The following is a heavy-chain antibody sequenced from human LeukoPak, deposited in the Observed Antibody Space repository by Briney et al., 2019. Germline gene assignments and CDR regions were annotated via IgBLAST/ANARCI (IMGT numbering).Heavy chain of an antibody. D-gene: IGHD3-3*01. J-gene: IGHJ4*02. CDR1: GFTFNNAW. CDR3: ANGRFWSGSQS. V-gene: IGHV3-15*01. Sequence: GGSLRLSCAASGFTFNNAWMSWVRQAPGKGLEWVGRFKSKTDGGATDYAAPVKGRFTISRDDSKNTLYLQMNSLRAEDTAVYYCANGRFWSGSQSGGQGTLVTVSS. CDR2: FKSKTDGGAT.